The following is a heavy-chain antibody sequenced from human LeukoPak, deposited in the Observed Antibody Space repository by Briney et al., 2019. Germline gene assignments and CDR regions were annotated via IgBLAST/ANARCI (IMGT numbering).Heavy chain of an antibody. D-gene: IGHD4-23*01. V-gene: IGHV3-33*03. Sequence: GGSLRLSCEASGFTFSSYGTHWVRQAPGKGLEWVAVIWFDGTENFYGDSVQGRFTISRSNSNNTVHLQMTRLRADDTAVYYCAKVGEFETFGGNSDWYFDLWGRGTLVTVSS. J-gene: IGHJ2*01. CDR3: AKVGEFETFGGNSDWYFDL. CDR1: GFTFSSYG. CDR2: IWFDGTEN.